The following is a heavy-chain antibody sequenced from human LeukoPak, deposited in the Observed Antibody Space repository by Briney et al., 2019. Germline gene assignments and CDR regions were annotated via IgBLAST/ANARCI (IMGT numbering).Heavy chain of an antibody. CDR1: GFTLSSYN. CDR2: ISRSSSYI. Sequence: KTGGTLRIPCANCGFTLSSYNMNWLRKAQGKRREGVSSISRSSSYIYYADSVKGRFTISRDNAKNSLYLQMNSLRAEDTAVYYCARGADVWFGDWGSGAFDIWGQGTMVTVSS. D-gene: IGHD3-10*01. J-gene: IGHJ3*02. V-gene: IGHV3-21*01. CDR3: ARGADVWFGDWGSGAFDI.